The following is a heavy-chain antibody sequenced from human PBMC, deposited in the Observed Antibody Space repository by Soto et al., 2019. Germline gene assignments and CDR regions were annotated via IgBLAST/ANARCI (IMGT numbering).Heavy chain of an antibody. V-gene: IGHV3-23*01. CDR1: GFTFSSYA. D-gene: IGHD1-1*01. J-gene: IGHJ4*02. CDR2: ISGTGGST. CDR3: AKTRTSEASYFDY. Sequence: PGGSLRLSCAASGFTFSSYAMSWVRQAPGKGLEWVSAISGTGGSTYYADSVKGRFNISRDNSKNTLYLKVNSLRAEDTAVYYCAKTRTSEASYFDYWGQGTLVTVSS.